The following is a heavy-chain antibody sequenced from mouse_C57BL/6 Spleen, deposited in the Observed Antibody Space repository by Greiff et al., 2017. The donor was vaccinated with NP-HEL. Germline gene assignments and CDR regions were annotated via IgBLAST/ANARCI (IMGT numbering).Heavy chain of an antibody. CDR1: GFNIKDDY. V-gene: IGHV14-4*01. Sequence: DVKLQESGAELVRPGASVKLSCTASGFNIKDDYMHWVKQRPEQGLEWIGWIDPENGDTEYASKFQGKATITADTSSNTAYLQLSSLTSEDTAVYYCTTTRVGSILFAYWGQGTLVTVSA. D-gene: IGHD3-3*01. J-gene: IGHJ3*01. CDR2: IDPENGDT. CDR3: TTTRVGSILFAY.